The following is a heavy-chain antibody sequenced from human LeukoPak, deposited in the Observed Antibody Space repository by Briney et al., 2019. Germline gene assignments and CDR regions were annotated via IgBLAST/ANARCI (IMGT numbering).Heavy chain of an antibody. CDR1: GYTFTGYY. CDR2: INPNSGGT. Sequence: ASVKVSCKASGYTFTGYYMHWVRQAPGQGLEWMGWINPNSGGTNYAQKFQGRVTMTRDTSISTAYMELSSLRSDDTAVYYCARGFVYCGRDCYQSERAFDIWGQGTMVTVSS. D-gene: IGHD2-21*01. CDR3: ARGFVYCGRDCYQSERAFDI. J-gene: IGHJ3*02. V-gene: IGHV1-2*02.